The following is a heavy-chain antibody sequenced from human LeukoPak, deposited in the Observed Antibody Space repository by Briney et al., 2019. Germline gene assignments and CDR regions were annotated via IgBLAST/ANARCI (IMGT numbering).Heavy chain of an antibody. CDR1: GYTFTGYY. V-gene: IGHV1-2*02. CDR2: INPNSGGT. CDR3: ARGVGDCSGGSCYGN. J-gene: IGHJ4*02. D-gene: IGHD2-15*01. Sequence: ASVKVSCKASGYTFTGYYMHWVRQAPGQGLEWMGWINPNSGGTNYAQKFQGRVTMTRDTSISTAYMELSSLRSEDTAVYYCARGVGDCSGGSCYGNWGQGTLVTVSS.